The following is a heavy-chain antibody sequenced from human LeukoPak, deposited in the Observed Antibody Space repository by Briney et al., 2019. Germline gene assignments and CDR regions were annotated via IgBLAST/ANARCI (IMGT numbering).Heavy chain of an antibody. CDR1: SFPLTSSGVG. D-gene: IGHD4-23*01. CDR3: THRRELYDYGGHGFEH. J-gene: IGHJ4*02. Sequence: ESGPTLVKPTQTLTLTCTFSSFPLTSSGVGVGWIRQPPGKALEWLAIIYFNDDKRFSTPLKSRLTITKDTSKNQVVLTLTNMDPVDTATYYCTHRRELYDYGGHGFEHWGLGTLVTVSS. V-gene: IGHV2-5*01. CDR2: IYFNDDK.